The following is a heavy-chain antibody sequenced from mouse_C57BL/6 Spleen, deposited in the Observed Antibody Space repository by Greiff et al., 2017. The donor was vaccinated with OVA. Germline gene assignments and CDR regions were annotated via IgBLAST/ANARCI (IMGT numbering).Heavy chain of an antibody. V-gene: IGHV2-2*01. Sequence: VQLQESGPGLVQPSQSLSITCTVSGFSLTSYGVHWVRQSPGKGLEWLGVIWSGGSTDYNAAFISRLSISKDNSKSQVFFKMNSLQADDTAIYYCARNHYGSRYFDVWGTGTTGTVSS. J-gene: IGHJ1*03. CDR2: IWSGGST. CDR3: ARNHYGSRYFDV. CDR1: GFSLTSYG. D-gene: IGHD1-1*01.